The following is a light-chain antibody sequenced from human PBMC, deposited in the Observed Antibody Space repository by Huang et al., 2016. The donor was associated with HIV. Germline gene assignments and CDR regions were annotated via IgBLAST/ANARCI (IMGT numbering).Light chain of an antibody. J-gene: IGKJ3*01. CDR1: HSLLTSPIRKNY. CDR2: WAS. CDR3: QQYFFSPMT. V-gene: IGKV4-1*01. Sequence: DIVMTQSPDFLAVSLGERATISCKSSHSLLTSPIRKNYLAWYQQNPGQPPKLLIYWASGRESGFPDRFIGSGSGTDFTLTITSLQAEDVAVYFCQQYFFSPMTFGPGTKVDI.